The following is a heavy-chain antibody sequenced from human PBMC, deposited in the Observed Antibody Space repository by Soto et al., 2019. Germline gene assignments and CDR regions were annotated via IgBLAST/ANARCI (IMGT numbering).Heavy chain of an antibody. CDR2: VYYSGST. CDR1: GGSVNSGSYY. D-gene: IGHD2-15*01. CDR3: ARDYWAKEKRFDY. Sequence: SETLSLTCTVSGGSVNSGSYYWSWIRQPPGRGLEWIGYVYYSGSTKYNPSLKSRATISVDTTNNQFSLRLSSVTAADTAVYYCARDYWAKEKRFDYWGQGTLVTVSS. V-gene: IGHV4-61*01. J-gene: IGHJ4*02.